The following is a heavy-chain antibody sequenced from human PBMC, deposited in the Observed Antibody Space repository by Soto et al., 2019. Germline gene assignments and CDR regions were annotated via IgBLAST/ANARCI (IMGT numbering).Heavy chain of an antibody. J-gene: IGHJ6*01. CDR1: GFIFSDYG. Sequence: QVQLVESGGAVVQPGRSLRLACETSGFIFSDYGMHWFGKAPGKGLEWVAVFYYDGSNEHFSDSVRGRFTISRDNSKNILYLQMNRLRAEDTAIYYCARWWNDEEWVETMDVWGQGTTVTVSS. CDR2: FYYDGSNE. CDR3: ARWWNDEEWVETMDV. V-gene: IGHV3-33*01. D-gene: IGHD1-1*01.